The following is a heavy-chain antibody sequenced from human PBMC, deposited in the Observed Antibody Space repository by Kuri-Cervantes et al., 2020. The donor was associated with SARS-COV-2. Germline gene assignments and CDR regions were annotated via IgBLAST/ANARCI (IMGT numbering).Heavy chain of an antibody. CDR3: ARLPPNCSGGSCYDGYYYYRMDV. CDR2: IYPGDSDT. J-gene: IGHJ6*02. CDR1: GYSFTSYW. V-gene: IGHV5-51*01. D-gene: IGHD2-15*01. Sequence: GGSLRLSCKGSGYSFTSYWNGWVRQMPGKGLEWMGIIYPGDSDTRYSPSFQGQVTITADKSISTAYLQWSSLKASDTAMYYCARLPPNCSGGSCYDGYYYYRMDVWGQGTTVTVSS.